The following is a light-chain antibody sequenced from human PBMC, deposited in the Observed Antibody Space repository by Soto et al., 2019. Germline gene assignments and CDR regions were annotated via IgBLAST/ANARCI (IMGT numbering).Light chain of an antibody. CDR3: SSFTAANSVT. Sequence: QSALTHPASVSGSPGQSITISCSGSITDIGTYHYVSWYQQHPGKAPRLLISEVSNRPSGVSNRFSGSKSGNTASLTISGLQAEDEADYFCSSFTAANSVTFGGGTKLTVL. CDR1: ITDIGTYHY. CDR2: EVS. J-gene: IGLJ2*01. V-gene: IGLV2-14*01.